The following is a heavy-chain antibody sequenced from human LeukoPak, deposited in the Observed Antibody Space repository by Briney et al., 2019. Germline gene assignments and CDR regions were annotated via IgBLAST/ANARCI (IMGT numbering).Heavy chain of an antibody. J-gene: IGHJ4*02. Sequence: ASVKVSCKASGYTFTSYDINWVRQAPGQGLEWMGWINPNSGGTNYAQKFQGRVTMTRDTSISTAYMELSRLRSDDTAVYYCASSNYDILTGYYSYFDYWGQGTLVTVSS. CDR1: GYTFTSYD. CDR3: ASSNYDILTGYYSYFDY. V-gene: IGHV1-2*02. CDR2: INPNSGGT. D-gene: IGHD3-9*01.